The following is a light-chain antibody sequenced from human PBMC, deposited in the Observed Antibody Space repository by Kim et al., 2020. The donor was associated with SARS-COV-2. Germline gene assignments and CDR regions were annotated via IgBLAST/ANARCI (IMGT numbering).Light chain of an antibody. CDR3: QQYGSCPLP. V-gene: IGKV3-20*01. CDR2: GAS. CDR1: QSVTSSY. J-gene: IGKJ4*01. Sequence: EIVLTQSPGTLSLSPGERATLSCRASQSVTSSYLAWYQQKPGQTPRLLIYGASSRATGIPDRFSGSGSGTDFTLTISRLEPEDFAVYYCQQYGSCPLPFGGGTKVDIK.